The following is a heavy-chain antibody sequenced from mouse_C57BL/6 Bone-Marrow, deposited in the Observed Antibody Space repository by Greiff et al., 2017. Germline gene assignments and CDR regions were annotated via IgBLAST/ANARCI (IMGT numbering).Heavy chain of an antibody. CDR1: GYTFTDYE. CDR2: IDPETGGT. D-gene: IGHD1-1*01. V-gene: IGHV1-15*01. J-gene: IGHJ1*03. Sequence: QVQLQQSGAELVRPGASVTLSCKASGYTFTDYEMHWVKQTPVHGLEWIGAIDPETGGTAYNQKFKGKALLTADKSSSTANMELRSLTSEDSAVYYCTRDYYGSSYPHWYFDVWGTGTTVTVSS. CDR3: TRDYYGSSYPHWYFDV.